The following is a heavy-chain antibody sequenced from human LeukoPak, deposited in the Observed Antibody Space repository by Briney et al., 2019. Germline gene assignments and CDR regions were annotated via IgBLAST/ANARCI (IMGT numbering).Heavy chain of an antibody. CDR2: INPDSGAL. V-gene: IGHV1-2*02. CDR3: ARVYGDFYFDY. CDR1: GYTFTGYC. D-gene: IGHD4-17*01. J-gene: IGHJ4*02. Sequence: ASVKVSCKTSGYTFTGYCIHWIRQAPGQGLEWMGWINPDSGALKYAQKFQGRVTVSRDTSISTIYMELSRLRSDDTAVYYCARVYGDFYFDYWGQGTLVTVSS.